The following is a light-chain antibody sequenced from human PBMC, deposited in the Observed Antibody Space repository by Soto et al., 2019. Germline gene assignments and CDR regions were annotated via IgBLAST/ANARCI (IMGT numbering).Light chain of an antibody. J-gene: IGKJ5*01. CDR3: QQRDKWPIT. V-gene: IGKV3-11*01. CDR2: DAF. Sequence: EIVLTQSPATLSLSPGERATLSCRASQSVSTYLAWYQQKPGQAPRLLIYDAFNRATGIPARFRGSGSGTDFTLTISGLEPEDFTVYYCQQRDKWPITVVKGTRREIK. CDR1: QSVSTY.